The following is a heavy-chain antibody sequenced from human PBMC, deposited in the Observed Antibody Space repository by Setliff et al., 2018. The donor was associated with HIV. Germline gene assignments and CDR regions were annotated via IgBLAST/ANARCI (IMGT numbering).Heavy chain of an antibody. J-gene: IGHJ6*03. CDR2: ITPKSGGT. V-gene: IGHV1-2*02. CDR3: ARGGYCSGGSCYPLNDYFYYMDV. CDR1: GSTFTGYY. Sequence: ASVKVSCKASGSTFTGYYMHWVRQAPGQGLELVGWITPKSGGTSFAQKFQGRVTMTRDTSISTAYMELNSLRSDDTAVYYCARGGYCSGGSCYPLNDYFYYMDVWGKGTTVTVSS. D-gene: IGHD2-15*01.